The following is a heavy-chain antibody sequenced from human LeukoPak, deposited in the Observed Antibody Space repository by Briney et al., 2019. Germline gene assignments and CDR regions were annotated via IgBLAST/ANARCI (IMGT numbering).Heavy chain of an antibody. CDR2: INPNSGGT. D-gene: IGHD2-2*03. CDR1: GYTFTGYY. CDR3: ARRALGYCSSTSCYPGDY. V-gene: IGHV1-2*02. Sequence: ASVKVSCKASGYTFTGYYMHWVRQAPGQGLEWMGWINPNSGGTNYAQKFQGRVTMTRDTSISTAYMELSRLRSDDTAVYYCARRALGYCSSTSCYPGDYWGQGTLVTVSS. J-gene: IGHJ4*02.